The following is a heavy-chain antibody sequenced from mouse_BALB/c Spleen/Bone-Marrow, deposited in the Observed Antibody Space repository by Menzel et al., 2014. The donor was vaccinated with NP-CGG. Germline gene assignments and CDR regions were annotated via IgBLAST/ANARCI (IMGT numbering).Heavy chain of an antibody. CDR1: GFTFTDYY. Sequence: EVKLVESGGGLVQPGGSLRLSCATSGFTFTDYYMNWVRQPSGKALEWLGFIRNKANGYTTEYSASVKSRFTISRDNSQNILYLQMNTLRVDDSATYYCARDKGRVFFDYWCQGTTLPVSS. CDR3: ARDKGRVFFDY. CDR2: IRNKANGYTT. V-gene: IGHV7-3*02. J-gene: IGHJ2*01.